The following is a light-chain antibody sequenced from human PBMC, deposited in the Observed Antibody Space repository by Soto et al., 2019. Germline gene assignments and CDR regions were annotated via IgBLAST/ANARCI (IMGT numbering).Light chain of an antibody. J-gene: IGKJ4*01. Sequence: EIVLTQPPATLSLSPGERATLSCRASQSVSSYLAWYQQKPGQAPRLLIYDASNRATGIPGRFSGSGSGTDFTLTISSLEPEDFAVYYCQQRSNWPALTFGGGTKVEIK. V-gene: IGKV3-11*01. CDR2: DAS. CDR3: QQRSNWPALT. CDR1: QSVSSY.